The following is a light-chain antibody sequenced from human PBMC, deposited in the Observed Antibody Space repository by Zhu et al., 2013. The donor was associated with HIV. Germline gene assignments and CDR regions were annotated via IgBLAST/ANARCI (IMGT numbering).Light chain of an antibody. CDR2: GAS. Sequence: DIQMTQSPSSLSASVGDKITITCRASESVSSYLNWYQLRPGKAPKLLIYGASTLQSGVPSRFSGSGSGTDFTLTITSLQPEDFATYYCQQSYSALTFGGGTKVQI. CDR1: ESVSSY. CDR3: QQSYSALT. V-gene: IGKV1-39*01. J-gene: IGKJ4*01.